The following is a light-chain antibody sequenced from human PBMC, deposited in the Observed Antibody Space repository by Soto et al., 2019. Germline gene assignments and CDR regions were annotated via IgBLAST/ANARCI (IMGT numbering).Light chain of an antibody. CDR1: SSDVGSYNL. CDR3: CSYASSSTYV. V-gene: IGLV2-23*02. Sequence: QSALTQPASASGSPGQSITISCTGTSSDVGSYNLVSWYQQHPGKAPKLMIYEVTKRPSGVSDRFSGSKSGNTASLTISGLQAEDEADYYCCSYASSSTYVFGTGTKVTVL. CDR2: EVT. J-gene: IGLJ1*01.